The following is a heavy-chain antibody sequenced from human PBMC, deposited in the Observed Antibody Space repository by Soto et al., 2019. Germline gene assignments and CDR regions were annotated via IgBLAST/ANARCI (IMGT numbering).Heavy chain of an antibody. CDR2: ISAYNGNT. J-gene: IGHJ5*02. V-gene: IGHV1-18*04. CDR1: GYTFTSYG. Sequence: ASVKVSCKTSGYTFTSYGISWVRQAPGQGLEWMGWISAYNGNTNYAQKLQGRVTMTTDTSTSTAYMELRSLRSDDTDVYYCETDSYMWNGYTNWFDPWAQGTLVTVSS. D-gene: IGHD1-1*01. CDR3: ETDSYMWNGYTNWFDP.